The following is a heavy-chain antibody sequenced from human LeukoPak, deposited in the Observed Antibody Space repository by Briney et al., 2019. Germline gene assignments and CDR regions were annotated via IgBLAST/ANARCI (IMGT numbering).Heavy chain of an antibody. CDR1: GRSFSGYY. D-gene: IGHD3-10*01. Sequence: SETLSLTCAVYGRSFSGYYWSWIRQPPGKGLEWIGEINHSGSTNYNPSLKSRVTISVDTSKNQFSLKLSSVTAADTAVYYCARGPPDYYGSGSYYIWGQGTLVTVSS. J-gene: IGHJ4*02. V-gene: IGHV4-34*01. CDR3: ARGPPDYYGSGSYYI. CDR2: INHSGST.